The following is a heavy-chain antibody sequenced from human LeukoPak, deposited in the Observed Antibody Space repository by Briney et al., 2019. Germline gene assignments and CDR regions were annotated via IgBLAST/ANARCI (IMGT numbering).Heavy chain of an antibody. CDR2: IYHSGST. Sequence: PSENLSLTCSVSGGSISNNYWWSWVRQPPGKGLEWNGEIYHSGSTNYNPSLKSRVTISVDKSKNQFSLKLSSVTAADTAVYYCARGGESFWSGLAYDYWGQGTLVTVSS. CDR1: GGSISNNYW. CDR3: ARGGESFWSGLAYDY. J-gene: IGHJ4*02. V-gene: IGHV4-4*02. D-gene: IGHD3-3*01.